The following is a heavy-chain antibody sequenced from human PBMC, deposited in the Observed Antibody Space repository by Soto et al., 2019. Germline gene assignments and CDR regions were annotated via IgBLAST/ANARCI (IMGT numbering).Heavy chain of an antibody. V-gene: IGHV3-23*01. CDR1: GFTFRNYA. Sequence: EVQLLESGGGWVQPRGFLRLSCAASGFTFRNYAMSWVRQAPGKGLEWVSTISGSGGSTYYADSVKGRFTISRDNSQNTLYLQMNSLRAEDTAVYYCAKTTVIVGYYYGMDVWGQGTTVTVSS. CDR2: ISGSGGST. CDR3: AKTTVIVGYYYGMDV. J-gene: IGHJ6*02. D-gene: IGHD4-17*01.